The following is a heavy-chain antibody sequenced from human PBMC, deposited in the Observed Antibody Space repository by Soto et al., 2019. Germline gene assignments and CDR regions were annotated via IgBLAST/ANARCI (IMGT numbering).Heavy chain of an antibody. Sequence: GGSLRLSCAASGFTFSDYYMSWIRQAPGKGLEWVSYISSSSSSYTNYADSVKGRFTISRDNAKNSLYLQMNSLRAEDTAVYYCARESPVTGTFSRGLNDFDYWGQGTLVTVSS. CDR2: ISSSSSSYT. CDR1: GFTFSDYY. D-gene: IGHD1-20*01. CDR3: ARESPVTGTFSRGLNDFDY. J-gene: IGHJ4*02. V-gene: IGHV3-11*06.